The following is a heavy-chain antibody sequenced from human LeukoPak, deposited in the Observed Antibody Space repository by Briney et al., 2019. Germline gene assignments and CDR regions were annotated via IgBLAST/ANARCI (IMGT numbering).Heavy chain of an antibody. Sequence: SETLSLTCTVSGGSISSSSYYWGWIRQPPGKGLEWIGSIYYSGSTYYNPSLKSRVTISVDTSKNQFSLKLSSVTAADTAVYYRARHPAYYSNYNFDYWGQGTLVTVSS. CDR1: GGSISSSSYY. D-gene: IGHD4-11*01. CDR3: ARHPAYYSNYNFDY. J-gene: IGHJ4*02. V-gene: IGHV4-39*01. CDR2: IYYSGST.